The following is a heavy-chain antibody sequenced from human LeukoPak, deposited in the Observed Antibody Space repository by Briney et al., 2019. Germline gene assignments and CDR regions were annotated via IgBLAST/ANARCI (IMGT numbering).Heavy chain of an antibody. V-gene: IGHV1-46*01. CDR2: INPSGGST. D-gene: IGHD3-3*01. CDR3: ARDPTRAPLRFLEWLLLGYFDC. CDR1: GYTFTSYY. J-gene: IGHJ4*02. Sequence: ASVKVSCKASGYTFTSYYMHWVRQAPGQGLEWMGIINPSGGSTSYAQKFQGRVTMTRDTSTSTVYMELSSLRSEDTAVYYCARDPTRAPLRFLEWLLLGYFDCRGQGTLVTVSS.